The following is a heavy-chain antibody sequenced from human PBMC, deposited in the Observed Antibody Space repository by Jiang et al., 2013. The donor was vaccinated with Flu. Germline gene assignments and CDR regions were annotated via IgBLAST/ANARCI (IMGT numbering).Heavy chain of an antibody. D-gene: IGHD2-15*01. J-gene: IGHJ4*02. V-gene: IGHV3-21*01. CDR1: GFTFSSYS. Sequence: ASGFTFSSYSMNWVRQASRKGLEWVSSISSSSSYIYYADSVKGRFTISRDNAKNSLYLQMNSLRAEDTAVYYCARLCSGGSCYSETQWGQGTLVTVSS. CDR2: ISSSSSYI. CDR3: ARLCSGGSCYSETQ.